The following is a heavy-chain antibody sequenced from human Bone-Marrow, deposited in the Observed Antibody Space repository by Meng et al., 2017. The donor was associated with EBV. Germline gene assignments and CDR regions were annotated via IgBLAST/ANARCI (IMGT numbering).Heavy chain of an antibody. V-gene: IGHV4-4*02. CDR3: AKGGGYYYDSSGFHYDY. CDR2: IYHSGST. J-gene: IGHJ4*02. Sequence: QGQVQGSGPGLVKPSGTLSLTCAVSGGSISSNNWWSWVRQPPGKGLECIGEIYHSGSTNYNPSLKSRVTISVDKSKNQFSLKLSSVTAADTAVYYCAKGGGYYYDSSGFHYDYWGQGTLVTVSS. D-gene: IGHD3-22*01. CDR1: GGSISSNNW.